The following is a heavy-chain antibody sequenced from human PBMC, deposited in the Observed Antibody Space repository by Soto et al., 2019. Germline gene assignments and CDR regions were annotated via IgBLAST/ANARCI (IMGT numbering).Heavy chain of an antibody. CDR2: IDGSGRTT. V-gene: IGHV3-23*01. J-gene: IGHJ4*02. Sequence: PGGSLRLSCAASAFTFNNYAMSWVRQAPGKGLGWVSGIDGSGRTTYYADSVKGRFTISRDNSNNTLFLQMNSLRAEDTAVYYCAKSRYSDSSGDFYDYWGQGTLVTVSS. CDR3: AKSRYSDSSGDFYDY. D-gene: IGHD3-22*01. CDR1: AFTFNNYA.